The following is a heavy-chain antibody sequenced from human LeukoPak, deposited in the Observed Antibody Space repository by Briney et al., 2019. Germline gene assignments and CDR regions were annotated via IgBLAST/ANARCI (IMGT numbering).Heavy chain of an antibody. CDR3: ARRGPYFDY. V-gene: IGHV3-21*05. D-gene: IGHD3-10*01. CDR2: ISSTSTDI. Sequence: GGSLRLSCAASGFTFSTYGMNWVRQAPGKGLEWISYISSTSTDIYYVDSVKGRFTISRDNAKNSLYLQMNSLRPEDTSIYYCARRGPYFDYWGQGILVTVSS. J-gene: IGHJ4*02. CDR1: GFTFSTYG.